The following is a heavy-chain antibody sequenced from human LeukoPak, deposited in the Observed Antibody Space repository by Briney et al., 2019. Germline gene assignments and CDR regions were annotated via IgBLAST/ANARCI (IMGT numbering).Heavy chain of an antibody. CDR3: ATYRQVLLPFES. CDR2: IFPGGGEI. V-gene: IGHV3-23*01. D-gene: IGHD2-8*02. CDR1: GFTFSTFA. J-gene: IGHJ4*02. Sequence: GGSLRLSCAASGFTFSTFAMIWVRQPPGKGLEWVSSIFPGGGEIHYADSVRGRFTISRDNSKSTLSLQMNSLRAEDTAIYYCATYRQVLLPFESWDQGTLVTVSS.